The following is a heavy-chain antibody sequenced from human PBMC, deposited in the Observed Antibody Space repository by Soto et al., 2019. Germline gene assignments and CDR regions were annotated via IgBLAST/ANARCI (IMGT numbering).Heavy chain of an antibody. CDR2: IYYSGST. J-gene: IGHJ4*02. CDR3: ARLTGDEGYD. Sequence: QVQLQESGPGLVKPSETLSLTCTVSGGSISSYYWSWIRQPPGKGLEWIGYIYYSGSTNYNPSLKSRVTLSVDTSKNQFSLKLSSVTAADTAVYYCARLTGDEGYDWGQGTLVTVSS. CDR1: GGSISSYY. D-gene: IGHD7-27*01. V-gene: IGHV4-59*01.